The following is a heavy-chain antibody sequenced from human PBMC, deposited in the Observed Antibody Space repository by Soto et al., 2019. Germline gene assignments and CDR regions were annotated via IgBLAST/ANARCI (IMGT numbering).Heavy chain of an antibody. Sequence: SETLSLTCTVSGDSISTFYWGWMRQSPGKELEWIGYVYYTGSTNYNPSLKSRVTISVDRSKNQFSLELTSANAADTAVYYCARGRTVRNYADDSSDYFYFFDYWGQGAQVTVSS. V-gene: IGHV4-59*01. CDR2: VYYTGST. J-gene: IGHJ4*02. CDR1: GDSISTFY. CDR3: ARGRTVRNYADDSSDYFYFFDY. D-gene: IGHD3-22*01.